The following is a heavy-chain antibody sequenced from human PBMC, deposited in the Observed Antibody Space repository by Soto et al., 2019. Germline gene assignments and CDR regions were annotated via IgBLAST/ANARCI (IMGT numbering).Heavy chain of an antibody. CDR1: GGTFSSYA. D-gene: IGHD6-13*01. CDR3: AVIAPAGNYYYGMDV. Sequence: ASVKVSCKASGGTFSSYAISWVRQAPGQGLEWMGGIIPIFGTANYAQKFQGRVTITADESTSTAYMELSSLRSEDTAVYYCAVIAPAGNYYYGMDVWGQGTTVTVS. CDR2: IIPIFGTA. J-gene: IGHJ6*02. V-gene: IGHV1-69*13.